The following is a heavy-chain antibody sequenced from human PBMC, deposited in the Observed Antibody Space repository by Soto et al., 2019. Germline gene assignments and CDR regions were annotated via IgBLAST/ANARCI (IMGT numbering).Heavy chain of an antibody. V-gene: IGHV4-39*01. CDR2: IYYSGST. CDR1: GGSISSSSYY. CDR3: ARRAAGSIYYYYYYGMDV. D-gene: IGHD6-13*01. J-gene: IGHJ6*02. Sequence: SETLSLTCTVSGGSISSSSYYWGWIRQPPGKGLEWIGSIYYSGSTYYNPSLKSRVTISVDTSKNQFSLKLSSVTAADTAVYYCARRAAGSIYYYYYYGMDVWGQGTTVTVS.